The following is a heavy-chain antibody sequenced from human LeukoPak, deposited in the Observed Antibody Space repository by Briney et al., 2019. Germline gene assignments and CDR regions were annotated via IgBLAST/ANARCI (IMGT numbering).Heavy chain of an antibody. J-gene: IGHJ4*02. V-gene: IGHV3-48*04. CDR3: ARGRLWLGEFVFDY. Sequence: PGGSLRLSCAASGFTFSSYSMNWVRQAPGKGLEWVSSISSSSSTIYYADSVKGRFTISRDNDKNSLYLQMNSLRAEDTAVYYCARGRLWLGEFVFDYWGQGTLVTVSS. CDR2: ISSSSSTI. D-gene: IGHD3-10*01. CDR1: GFTFSSYS.